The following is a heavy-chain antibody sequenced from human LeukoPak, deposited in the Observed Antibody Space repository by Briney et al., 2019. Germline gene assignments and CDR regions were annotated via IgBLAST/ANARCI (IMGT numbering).Heavy chain of an antibody. Sequence: SETLSLTCTVSGASISSYYWSWIRQSPRTGLEWIGYVYYTGNTNYNPSLKSRVTISVDTSKNQFSLKLSSVTAADTAVYYCARVVVATIGDDYYYYYMDVWGKGTTVTVSS. J-gene: IGHJ6*03. V-gene: IGHV4-59*08. CDR1: GASISSYY. CDR2: VYYTGNT. D-gene: IGHD5-12*01. CDR3: ARVVVATIGDDYYYYYMDV.